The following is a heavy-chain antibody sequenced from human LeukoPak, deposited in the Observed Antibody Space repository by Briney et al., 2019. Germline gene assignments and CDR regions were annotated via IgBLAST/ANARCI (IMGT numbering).Heavy chain of an antibody. CDR1: GGSISSSSYY. Sequence: PSETLSLTCTVSGGSISSSSYYWGWIRQPPGKGLEWIGSIYYSGSTYYNPSLKSRVTISVDTSKNQFSLKLSSVTAADTAVYCCARLCVGRYCSGAGGFDPWGQGTLVTVSS. J-gene: IGHJ5*02. CDR3: ARLCVGRYCSGAGGFDP. D-gene: IGHD2-15*01. CDR2: IYYSGST. V-gene: IGHV4-39*01.